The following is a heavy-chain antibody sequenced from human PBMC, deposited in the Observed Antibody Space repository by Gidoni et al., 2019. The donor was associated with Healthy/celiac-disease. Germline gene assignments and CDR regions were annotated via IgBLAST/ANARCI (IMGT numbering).Heavy chain of an antibody. D-gene: IGHD5-18*01. Sequence: QVQLQESGPGLVKPAETLRLTGTVSGGSRSSYSWSWIRQPPWKGLEWIGYIYYSGSTNYNPALKSRVTISVDTSKNQFSLKLSSVTAADTAVYYCARGDVDTAMGADDYYYYGMDVWGQGTTVTVSS. J-gene: IGHJ6*02. CDR3: ARGDVDTAMGADDYYYYGMDV. CDR1: GGSRSSYS. V-gene: IGHV4-59*01. CDR2: IYYSGST.